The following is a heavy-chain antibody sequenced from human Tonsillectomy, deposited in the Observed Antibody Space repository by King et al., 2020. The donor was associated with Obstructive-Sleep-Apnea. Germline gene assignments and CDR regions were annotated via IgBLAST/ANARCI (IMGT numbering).Heavy chain of an antibody. V-gene: IGHV4-39*07. CDR2: IYYSGST. Sequence: QLQESGPGLVKPSETLSLTCTVSGGSISSSSYYWGWIRQPPGKGLEWIGNIYYSGSTYYNPSLKSRVTISVDTSKNQFSLKLSSVTAADTALYYCARVGDWGGYSNNWFYPWGQGTLVTVSS. CDR3: ARVGDWGGYSNNWFYP. J-gene: IGHJ5*02. CDR1: GGSISSSSYY. D-gene: IGHD3-3*01.